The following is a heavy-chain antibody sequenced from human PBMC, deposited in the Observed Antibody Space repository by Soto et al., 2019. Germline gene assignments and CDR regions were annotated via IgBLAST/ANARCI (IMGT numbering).Heavy chain of an antibody. D-gene: IGHD1-26*01. V-gene: IGHV4-30-4*01. CDR1: GDSINTGDYY. CDR2: IYYTGST. CDR3: ARIPLLQGGWFDP. J-gene: IGHJ5*02. Sequence: PSETLSLTCTVSGDSINTGDYYWIWLRQPPRKGLEWIGYIYYTGSTYYNPSLKSQFTISIDTSKTQFSLKVNSVTAADTAVYYCARIPLLQGGWFDPWGQGTRVTVSS.